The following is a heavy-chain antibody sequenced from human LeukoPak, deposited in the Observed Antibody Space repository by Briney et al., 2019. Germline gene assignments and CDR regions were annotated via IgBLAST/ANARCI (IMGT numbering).Heavy chain of an antibody. CDR2: ISSNGDNI. CDR1: GFTFSNYA. CDR3: ASVVRPGYFFYYGLGV. V-gene: IGHV3-23*01. Sequence: GGSLRLSCAASGFTFSNYAMSWVCQAPGKGLEWISAISSNGDNIYYADSVKGQFTISRDNSKNTLYLQINSLRAEDTALYFCASVVRPGYFFYYGLGVWGRGATVTVSS. J-gene: IGHJ6*02.